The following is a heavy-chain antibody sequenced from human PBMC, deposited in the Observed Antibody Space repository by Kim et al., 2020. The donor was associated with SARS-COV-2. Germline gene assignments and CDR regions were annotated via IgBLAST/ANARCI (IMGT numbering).Heavy chain of an antibody. J-gene: IGHJ4*02. V-gene: IGHV3-23*01. D-gene: IGHD3-3*01. Sequence: VKSRFTITRDKSKNTLYLQMNSLRAEDTAVYYCAKDPHYDFWSGYVFDYWGQGTLVTVSS. CDR3: AKDPHYDFWSGYVFDY.